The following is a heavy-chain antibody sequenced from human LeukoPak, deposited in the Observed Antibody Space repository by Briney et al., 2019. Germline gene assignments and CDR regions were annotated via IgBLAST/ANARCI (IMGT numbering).Heavy chain of an antibody. CDR2: TYTSGST. Sequence: SETLSLTCTVSGGSISSGSYYWSWIRQPAGKGLEWIWRTYTSGSTNYNPSLKSRVTISVDTSKNQFSLKLSSVTAADTAVYYCARAGGITIFGVVIRYYYYMDVWGKGTTVTVSS. J-gene: IGHJ6*03. V-gene: IGHV4-61*02. D-gene: IGHD3-3*01. CDR1: GGSISSGSYY. CDR3: ARAGGITIFGVVIRYYYYMDV.